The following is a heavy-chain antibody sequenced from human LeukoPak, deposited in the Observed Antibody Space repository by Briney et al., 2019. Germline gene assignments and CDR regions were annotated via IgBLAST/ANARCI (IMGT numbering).Heavy chain of an antibody. J-gene: IGHJ4*02. Sequence: PGESLRLSCAVSGITFSSYTMSWVRQAPGKGLEWVSAISGSGGSTYYADSVKGRFTISRDNSKNTLYLQMNSLRAEDTAVYYCAKEFGRYSSGSYYFDYWGQGTLVTVSS. CDR3: AKEFGRYSSGSYYFDY. D-gene: IGHD6-19*01. V-gene: IGHV3-23*01. CDR1: GITFSSYT. CDR2: ISGSGGST.